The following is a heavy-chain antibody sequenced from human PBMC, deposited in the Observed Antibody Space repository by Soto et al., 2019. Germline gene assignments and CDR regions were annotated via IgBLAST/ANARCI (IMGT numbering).Heavy chain of an antibody. V-gene: IGHV3-30*18. J-gene: IGHJ4*02. CDR1: GFTFSSYG. D-gene: IGHD3-10*01. CDR3: AKDRALLWFGELGGYFDY. Sequence: GGSLRLSCAASGFTFSSYGMHWVRQAPGKGLEWVAVISYDGSNKYYADSVKGRFTISRDNSKNTLYLQMNSLRAEDTAVYYCAKDRALLWFGELGGYFDYWGQGTLVTVSS. CDR2: ISYDGSNK.